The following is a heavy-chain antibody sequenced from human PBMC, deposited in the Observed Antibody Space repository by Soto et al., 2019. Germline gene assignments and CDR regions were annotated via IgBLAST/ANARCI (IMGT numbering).Heavy chain of an antibody. V-gene: IGHV4-61*01. D-gene: IGHD3-10*01. CDR1: GGSVSSGSYY. J-gene: IGHJ3*02. CDR2: IYYSGST. CDR3: ARDQRYYRNFYI. Sequence: QVQLQESGPGLVKPSEPLSLTCTVSGGSVSSGSYYWSWIRQPPGKVLEWIGYIYYSGSTNYNPSLKSRVTISVDTSKNQFSLKLSSVTAADTAVYYCARDQRYYRNFYIWGQGTMVTVSS.